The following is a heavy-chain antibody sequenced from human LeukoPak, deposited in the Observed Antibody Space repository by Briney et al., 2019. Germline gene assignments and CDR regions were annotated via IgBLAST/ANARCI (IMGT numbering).Heavy chain of an antibody. J-gene: IGHJ5*02. CDR2: INHSGST. CDR3: ARGSGGSKAFDP. CDR1: GGSFSGYY. D-gene: IGHD2-15*01. V-gene: IGHV4-34*01. Sequence: SETLSLTCAVYGGSFSGYYWSWIRQPPGKGLEWIGEINHSGSTNYNPSLKSRVTKSVDTSKNQFSLKLSSVTAADTAVYYCARGSGGSKAFDPWGQGTLVTVSS.